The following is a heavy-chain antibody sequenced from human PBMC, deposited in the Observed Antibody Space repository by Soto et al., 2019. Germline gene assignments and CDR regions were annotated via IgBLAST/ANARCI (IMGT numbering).Heavy chain of an antibody. CDR1: GGSISSYY. CDR2: IYYSGST. Sequence: QVQLQESGPGLVKPSETLSLTCTVSGGSISSYYWSWIRQPPGKGLEWIGYIYYSGSTNYNPSLKSRVTLSVDTSKNQFSLKLSSVTAADTAVYYCARGDKADIVATITYGYYYGMDVWGQGTTVTVSS. D-gene: IGHD5-12*01. V-gene: IGHV4-59*01. J-gene: IGHJ6*02. CDR3: ARGDKADIVATITYGYYYGMDV.